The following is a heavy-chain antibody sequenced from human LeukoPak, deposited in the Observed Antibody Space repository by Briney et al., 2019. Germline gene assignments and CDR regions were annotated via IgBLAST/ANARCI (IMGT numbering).Heavy chain of an antibody. CDR2: INSDGSSR. V-gene: IGHV3-74*01. J-gene: IGHJ1*01. CDR3: AKDLSAVIVVVISEYFQH. CDR1: GFTFSRYW. Sequence: GGSLRLSCAASGFTFSRYWMHWVRQAPGKGLVWVSRINSDGSSRSYADSVKGRFTISRDNAKNTLDLQMNSLRAEDTAVYYCAKDLSAVIVVVISEYFQHWGQGTLVTVSS. D-gene: IGHD3-22*01.